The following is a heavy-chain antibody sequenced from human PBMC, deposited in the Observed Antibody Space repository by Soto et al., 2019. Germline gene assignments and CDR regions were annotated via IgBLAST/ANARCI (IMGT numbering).Heavy chain of an antibody. D-gene: IGHD1-1*01. J-gene: IGHJ3*02. Sequence: EVQLLESGGGLVQPGGSLRLSCAASGFTFSSYAMSWVRQAPGKGLEWVSAISGSGGSTYYADSVKGQFTTSRDNSKNTLDLQMNSLRPEDTAVYYCAKDLTATGTNDNVAFDSWGQGTMVTVSS. V-gene: IGHV3-23*01. CDR2: ISGSGGST. CDR3: AKDLTATGTNDNVAFDS. CDR1: GFTFSSYA.